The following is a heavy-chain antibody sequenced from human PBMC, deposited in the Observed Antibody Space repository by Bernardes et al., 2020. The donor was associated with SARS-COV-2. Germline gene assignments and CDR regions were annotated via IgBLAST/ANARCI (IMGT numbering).Heavy chain of an antibody. CDR1: GFTFSYYE. J-gene: IGHJ4*02. CDR3: ATGYYEEVDY. CDR2: IGTSGTTK. D-gene: IGHD3-9*01. V-gene: IGHV3-48*03. Sequence: GGSLRLSCAASGFTFSYYEMNWVRQAPGKGLEWLSYIGTSGTTKYYADSVKGRFTISRDNAKNSLYLQMSSLRAEDTAVYYCATGYYEEVDYWGQGTLVTVSS.